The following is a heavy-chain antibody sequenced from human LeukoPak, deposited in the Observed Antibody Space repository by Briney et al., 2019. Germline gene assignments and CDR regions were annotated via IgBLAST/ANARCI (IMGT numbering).Heavy chain of an antibody. CDR2: IKGDESAR. CDR1: GFTFSTYW. V-gene: IGHV3-7*01. J-gene: IGHJ4*02. CDR3: ARSHMSRGGGSCYIDH. Sequence: PGGSLRLSCAASGFTFSTYWMAWVRQAPGQGLEWVANIKGDESARHQADSVKGRFTISRDNAQNSVYLQMSSLRGEDTAVYYCARSHMSRGGGSCYIDHWGQGTLVTVSS. D-gene: IGHD2-15*01.